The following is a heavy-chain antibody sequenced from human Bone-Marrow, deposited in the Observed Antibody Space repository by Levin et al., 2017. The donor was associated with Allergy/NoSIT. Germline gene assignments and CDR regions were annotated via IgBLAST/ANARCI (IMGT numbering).Heavy chain of an antibody. CDR1: GFTFTDAW. CDR2: IKSTSDGGTT. CDR3: TTLGSSRKFVY. J-gene: IGHJ4*02. Sequence: GGSLRLSCAASGFTFTDAWMNWVRQAPGKGLEWIGRIKSTSDGGTTDYAAPVKGRFTISRDDSESTVYLLMNSLKIEDTAIYYCTTLGSSRKFVYWGQGALVTVSS. V-gene: IGHV3-15*01. D-gene: IGHD3-10*01.